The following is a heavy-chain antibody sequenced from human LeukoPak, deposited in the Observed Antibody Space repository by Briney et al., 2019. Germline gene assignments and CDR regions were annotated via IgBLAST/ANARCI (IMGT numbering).Heavy chain of an antibody. D-gene: IGHD3-9*01. Sequence: PGGSLRLSCAASGFTFSAYWMHWVRQAPGKGLVWVSRVKHDGSTTAYADSVKGRFTISRDNTRNILYLEMNSLRVEDTAVYYCGRDLSWLLFDYWGQGALVTVSS. V-gene: IGHV3-74*01. J-gene: IGHJ4*02. CDR3: GRDLSWLLFDY. CDR2: VKHDGSTT. CDR1: GFTFSAYW.